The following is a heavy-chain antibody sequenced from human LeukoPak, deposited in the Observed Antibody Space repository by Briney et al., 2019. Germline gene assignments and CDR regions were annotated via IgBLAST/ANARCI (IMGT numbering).Heavy chain of an antibody. CDR3: AHRKYYYDSNGYGDAFDI. D-gene: IGHD3-22*01. CDR1: GFSLSTSGVG. J-gene: IGHJ3*02. CDR2: IYWDDGR. Sequence: SGPTLVNPTQTLTLTCTFSGFSLSTSGVGVGWIRQPPGKALEWLALIYWDDGRRYSPSLKSRLTITKDTSKNQVVLTMTNMDPVDTATYYCAHRKYYYDSNGYGDAFDIWGQGTMVTVSS. V-gene: IGHV2-5*02.